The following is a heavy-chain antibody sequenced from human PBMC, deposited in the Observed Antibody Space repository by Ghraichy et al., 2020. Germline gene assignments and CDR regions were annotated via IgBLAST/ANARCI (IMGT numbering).Heavy chain of an antibody. CDR2: FDPEDGET. D-gene: IGHD3-10*01. V-gene: IGHV1-24*01. Sequence: ASVKVSCKVSGYTLTELSMHWVRQAPGKGLEWMGGFDPEDGETIYAQKFQGRVTMTEDTSTDTAYMELSSLRSEDTAVYYCATRPPTMVRGVITWYFDYWGQGTLVTVSS. J-gene: IGHJ4*02. CDR1: GYTLTELS. CDR3: ATRPPTMVRGVITWYFDY.